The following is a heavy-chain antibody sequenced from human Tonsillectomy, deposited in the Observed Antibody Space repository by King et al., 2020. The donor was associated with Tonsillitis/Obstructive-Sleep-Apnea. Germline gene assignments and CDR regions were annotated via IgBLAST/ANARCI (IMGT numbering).Heavy chain of an antibody. CDR1: GYTFTNNY. CDR3: ASDLLGGIGVVNPYYYYMDV. Sequence: HVQLVQSGAEVKKPGASVKVSCKASGYTFTNNYMHWVRQAPGQGLEWMGMINPSGGGTSYAQKFQGRVTVTRDTSTSTVYMELSSLSSEDTAVYYCASDLLGGIGVVNPYYYYMDVWGKGTTVTVSS. V-gene: IGHV1-46*01. CDR2: INPSGGGT. D-gene: IGHD3-3*01. J-gene: IGHJ6*03.